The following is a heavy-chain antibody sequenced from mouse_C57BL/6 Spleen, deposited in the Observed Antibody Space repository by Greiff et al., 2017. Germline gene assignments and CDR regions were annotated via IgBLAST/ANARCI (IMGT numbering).Heavy chain of an antibody. D-gene: IGHD6-5*01. Sequence: VQLQQSGPELVKPGASVKISCKASGYAFSSSWMNWVKQRPGKGLEWIGRIYPGDGDTNYNGKFKGKATLTADKSSSTAYMQLSSLTSEDSAVYFCARSPYSSWYFDVWGTGTTVTVSS. V-gene: IGHV1-82*01. J-gene: IGHJ1*03. CDR3: ARSPYSSWYFDV. CDR1: GYAFSSSW. CDR2: IYPGDGDT.